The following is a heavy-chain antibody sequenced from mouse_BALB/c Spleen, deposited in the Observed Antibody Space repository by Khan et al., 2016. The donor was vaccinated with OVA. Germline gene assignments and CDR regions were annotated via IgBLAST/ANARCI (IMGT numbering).Heavy chain of an antibody. CDR1: GYTFTTYT. CDR3: AREGAYYRSDGWFSD. CDR2: INPSNGYT. Sequence: VELVESGAELARPGASVKMSCKASGYTFTTYTMHWVKQRPGQGLEWIGYINPSNGYTNYNQKFKDKSTLTADKSSSTAYMPLSSLTSAYSAVYSCAREGAYYRSDGWFSDWGQGTLVTVSA. D-gene: IGHD2-14*01. J-gene: IGHJ3*01. V-gene: IGHV1-4*01.